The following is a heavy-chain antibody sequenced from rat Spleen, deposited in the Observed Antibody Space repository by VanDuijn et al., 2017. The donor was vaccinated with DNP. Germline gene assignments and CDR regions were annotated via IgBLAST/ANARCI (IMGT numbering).Heavy chain of an antibody. J-gene: IGHJ3*01. CDR3: TTVYGGYSGWFAS. Sequence: EVQLVESGGDLVQPGRSLKLSCVASGFTFNNYWMTWIRQVPGKGLEWVASISTGGGNTYYRDSVKGRFTISRDNAKSSLYLQMDSLRSEDTATYYCTTVYGGYSGWFASWGQGTLVTVSS. CDR1: GFTFNNYW. V-gene: IGHV5-31*01. CDR2: ISTGGGNT. D-gene: IGHD1-11*01.